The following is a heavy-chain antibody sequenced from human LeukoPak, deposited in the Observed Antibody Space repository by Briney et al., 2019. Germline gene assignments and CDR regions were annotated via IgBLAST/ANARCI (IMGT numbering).Heavy chain of an antibody. CDR3: AREGLLTGRRPFDP. CDR1: GGSFSGYY. Sequence: SETLSLTCAVYGGSFSGYYWSWIRLPPGKGLEWIGEINHSGSTNYNPSLKSRVTISVDTSKNQFSLKLSSVTAADTAVYYCAREGLLTGRRPFDPWGQGTLVTVSS. D-gene: IGHD3-9*01. CDR2: INHSGST. V-gene: IGHV4-34*01. J-gene: IGHJ5*02.